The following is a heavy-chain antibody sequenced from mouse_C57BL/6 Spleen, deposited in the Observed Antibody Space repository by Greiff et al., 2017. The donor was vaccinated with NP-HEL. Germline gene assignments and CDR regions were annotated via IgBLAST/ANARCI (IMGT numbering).Heavy chain of an antibody. CDR3: ARASSWFAY. CDR1: GYSITSGYY. CDR2: ISYDGSN. D-gene: IGHD6-1*01. V-gene: IGHV3-6*01. Sequence: EVKLMESGPGLVKPSQSLSLTCSVPGYSITSGYYWNWIRQFPGNKLEWMGYISYDGSNNYNPSLKNRISITRDTSKNQFFLKLNSVTTEDTATYYCARASSWFAYWGQGTLVTVSA. J-gene: IGHJ3*01.